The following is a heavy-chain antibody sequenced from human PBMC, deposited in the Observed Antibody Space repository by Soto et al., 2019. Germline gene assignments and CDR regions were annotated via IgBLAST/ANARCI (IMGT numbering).Heavy chain of an antibody. CDR3: TTDVTMIVVVKDI. Sequence: GGSLRLSCAASGSTFSNAWMSWVRQAPGKGLEWVGRIKSKTDGGTTDYAAPVKGRFTISRDDSKNTLYLQMNSMKTEDTAVYYCTTDVTMIVVVKDIWGQGTMVTVSS. CDR1: GSTFSNAW. D-gene: IGHD3-22*01. J-gene: IGHJ3*02. CDR2: IKSKTDGGTT. V-gene: IGHV3-15*01.